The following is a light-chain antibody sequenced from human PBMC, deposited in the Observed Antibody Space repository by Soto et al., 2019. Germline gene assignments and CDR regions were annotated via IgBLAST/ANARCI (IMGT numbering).Light chain of an antibody. CDR1: SSDVGSYYY. Sequence: QSALTQPASVSGSPGQSITISCTGTSSDVGSYYYVSWYQHHPGKAPKVVIYEVSNRPSGVSNRFSGSKFGNTASLTISGLQAEDEADYYCNSFTTSSTYVFGTGTKLTVL. V-gene: IGLV2-14*01. CDR3: NSFTTSSTYV. CDR2: EVS. J-gene: IGLJ1*01.